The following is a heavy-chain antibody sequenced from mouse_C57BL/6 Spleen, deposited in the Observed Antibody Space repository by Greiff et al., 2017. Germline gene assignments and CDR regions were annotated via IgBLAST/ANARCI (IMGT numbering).Heavy chain of an antibody. CDR2: ISSGGDYI. D-gene: IGHD4-1*01. J-gene: IGHJ2*01. CDR1: GFTFSSYA. Sequence: EVQGVESGEGLVKPGGSLKLSCAASGFTFSSYAMSWVRQTPEKRLEWVAYISSGGDYIYYADTVKGRFTISRDNARNTLYLQLSSLKSEDTAMYYCTRDDWDEGYYFDYWGQGTTLTVSS. V-gene: IGHV5-9-1*02. CDR3: TRDDWDEGYYFDY.